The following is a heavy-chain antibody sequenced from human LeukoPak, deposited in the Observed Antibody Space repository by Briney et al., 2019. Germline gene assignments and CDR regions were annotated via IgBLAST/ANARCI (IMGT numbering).Heavy chain of an antibody. V-gene: IGHV4-61*02. CDR2: IYTSGST. Sequence: SETLSLTCTVSGGSISSGSYYWSWIRQPAGKGLEWIGRIYTSGSTNYNPSLKSRVTISVDTSKNQFSLKLSSVTAADTAVYYCARGVKRIAARPSYFDYWGQGTLVTVSS. D-gene: IGHD6-6*01. CDR3: ARGVKRIAARPSYFDY. CDR1: GGSISSGSYY. J-gene: IGHJ4*02.